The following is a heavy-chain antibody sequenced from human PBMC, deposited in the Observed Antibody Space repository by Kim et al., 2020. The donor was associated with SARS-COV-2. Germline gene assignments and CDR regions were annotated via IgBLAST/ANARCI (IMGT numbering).Heavy chain of an antibody. CDR2: ISVSGDTI. CDR3: ARDKGYTGFDY. V-gene: IGHV3-11*01. CDR1: GFAVSDHY. D-gene: IGHD2-15*01. J-gene: IGHJ4*02. Sequence: GGSLRLSCEVSGFAVSDHYMSWIRQAPGKGLEWIAYISVSGDTIRYAPSVKGRFTISRDNGRNSLFLQMDGLRAEDTALYYCARDKGYTGFDYWGQGTRV.